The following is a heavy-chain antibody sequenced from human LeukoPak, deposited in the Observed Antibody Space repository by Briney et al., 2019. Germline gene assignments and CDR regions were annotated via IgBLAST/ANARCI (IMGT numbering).Heavy chain of an antibody. CDR1: GGSIGSYY. J-gene: IGHJ6*02. V-gene: IGHV4-59*01. D-gene: IGHD4-17*01. CDR3: ASRLQTTWVMDI. CDR2: IYYSGTT. Sequence: SETLSLTCTVSGGSIGSYYWSWIRQPPGKGLEWIGYIYYSGTTNYNPSLKSRVAISVDTSKNQFSLMLNSVTAADTAVYYCASRLQTTWVMDIWGQGTTVTVSS.